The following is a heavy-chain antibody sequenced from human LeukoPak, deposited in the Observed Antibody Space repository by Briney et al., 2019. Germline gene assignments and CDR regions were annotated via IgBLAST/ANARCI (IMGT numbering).Heavy chain of an antibody. J-gene: IGHJ4*02. V-gene: IGHV4-39*01. CDR2: IYYSGSA. Sequence: SDTLSLTCTVSGGSIRRSNYYWGWIRQPPGKGLEWIGSIYYSGSAYYNPSLKSRVTISADTSKNQFSLKLSSVTAADTAVYYCATTFGKTYYYDSSGIGNWGQGTLVSVSS. CDR1: GGSIRRSNYY. CDR3: ATTFGKTYYYDSSGIGN. D-gene: IGHD3-22*01.